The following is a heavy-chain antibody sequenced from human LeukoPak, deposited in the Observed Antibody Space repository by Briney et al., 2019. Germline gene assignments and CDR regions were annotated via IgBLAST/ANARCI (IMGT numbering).Heavy chain of an antibody. V-gene: IGHV4-30-4*01. D-gene: IGHD2-15*01. CDR3: ARVSIDPSRYCSGGSCYSDSYYGMDV. CDR2: IYYSGST. J-gene: IGHJ6*02. Sequence: SETLSLTCTVSGGSISSGDYYWSWIRQPPGKGLEWIGYIYYSGSTYYNPSLKSRVTISVDTSKNQFSLKLSSVTAADTAVYYCARVSIDPSRYCSGGSCYSDSYYGMDVWGQGTTVTVSS. CDR1: GGSISSGDYY.